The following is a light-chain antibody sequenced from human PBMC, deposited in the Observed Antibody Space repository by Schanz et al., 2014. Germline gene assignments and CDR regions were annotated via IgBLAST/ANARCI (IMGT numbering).Light chain of an antibody. CDR2: GAS. J-gene: IGKJ4*01. Sequence: IVMTQSPATLSVSSGERATLSCRASQSVSSNVVWYQHKPGQAPRLLIYGASSRATGIPDRFSGSGSGTDFTLTISRLEPEDFAVYYCQQRSNWPLTFGGGTKVEIK. CDR1: QSVSSN. V-gene: IGKV3D-20*02. CDR3: QQRSNWPLT.